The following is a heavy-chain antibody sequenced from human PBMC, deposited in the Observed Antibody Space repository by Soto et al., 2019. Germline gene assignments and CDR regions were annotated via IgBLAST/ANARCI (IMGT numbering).Heavy chain of an antibody. V-gene: IGHV1-69*13. Sequence: ASVKVSYKASGGTFSSYAISWVRQAPGQGLEWMGGIIPIFGTANYAKKFQGRVTITADEFTSTVYMERSSLRSEDTAVYYCARDLERTGTTNYYYYYMDVWGKGTTVTVSS. D-gene: IGHD1-7*01. CDR3: ARDLERTGTTNYYYYYMDV. CDR1: GGTFSSYA. J-gene: IGHJ6*03. CDR2: IIPIFGTA.